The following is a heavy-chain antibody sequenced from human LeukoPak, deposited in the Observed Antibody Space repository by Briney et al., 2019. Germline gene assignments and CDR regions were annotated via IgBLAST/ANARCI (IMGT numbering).Heavy chain of an antibody. CDR3: AKDGRLGSSTSSDWFDP. D-gene: IGHD2-2*01. Sequence: PGGSLRLSCAASGFTFSSYAMSWVRQAPGKGLEWVSAISGSGGSTYYADFAKGRFTISRDNSKNTLYLQMNSLRAEDTAVYYCAKDGRLGSSTSSDWFDPWGQGTLVTVSS. V-gene: IGHV3-23*01. CDR2: ISGSGGST. CDR1: GFTFSSYA. J-gene: IGHJ5*02.